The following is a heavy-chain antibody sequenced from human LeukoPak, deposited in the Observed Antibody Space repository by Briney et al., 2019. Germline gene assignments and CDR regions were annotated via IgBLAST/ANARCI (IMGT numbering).Heavy chain of an antibody. D-gene: IGHD4-17*01. V-gene: IGHV1-69*05. CDR3: ARANWDDYGDCGDDY. J-gene: IGHJ4*02. CDR2: IIPIFGTA. CDR1: GGTFSSYA. Sequence: GASVKVSCKASGGTFSSYAISWVRQAPGQGLEWMGGIIPIFGTANYAQKFQGRVTITTDESTSTAYMELSSLRSEDTAVYYCARANWDDYGDCGDDYWGQGTLVTVSS.